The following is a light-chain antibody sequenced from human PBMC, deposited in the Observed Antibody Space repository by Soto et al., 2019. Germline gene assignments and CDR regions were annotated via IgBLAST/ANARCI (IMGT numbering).Light chain of an antibody. CDR2: EVS. CDR3: TSYTSGTTLVL. V-gene: IGLV2-14*03. CDR1: NSDVGGYNF. Sequence: QSALAQPASVSGSHGQSITISCTGSNSDVGGYNFVSWYQQHPGKAPKLIIYEVSNRPSGVSNRFSGSKSGNTASLTIAGLQAEDEAAYYCTSYTSGTTLVLFGGGTQLTVL. J-gene: IGLJ2*01.